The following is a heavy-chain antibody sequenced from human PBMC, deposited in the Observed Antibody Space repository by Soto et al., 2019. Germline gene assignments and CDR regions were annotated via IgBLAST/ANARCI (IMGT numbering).Heavy chain of an antibody. CDR1: GFTFSSYS. CDR2: MSSSSSNI. Sequence: GGSLRLSCAASGFTFSSYSMNWVRQAPGKGLEWVSYMSSSSSNIYYADSVKGRFTISRDNAKNSLYLQMNSLRAADSAVYYCAREALFSGGIYYDDSWGQGTLVTVSS. V-gene: IGHV3-48*01. D-gene: IGHD2-15*01. J-gene: IGHJ5*01. CDR3: AREALFSGGIYYDDS.